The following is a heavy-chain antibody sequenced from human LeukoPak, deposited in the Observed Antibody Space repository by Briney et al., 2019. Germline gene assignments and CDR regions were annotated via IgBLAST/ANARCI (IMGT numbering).Heavy chain of an antibody. D-gene: IGHD1-26*01. Sequence: SETLSLTCAVYGGSFSGYYWSWIRQPLGKGLEWIGEINHSGSTNYNPSLKSRVTISVDTSKNQFSLKLSSVTAADTAVYYCARGLPPTPHVIVGATLDYWGQGTLVTVSS. J-gene: IGHJ4*02. CDR2: INHSGST. CDR1: GGSFSGYY. CDR3: ARGLPPTPHVIVGATLDY. V-gene: IGHV4-34*01.